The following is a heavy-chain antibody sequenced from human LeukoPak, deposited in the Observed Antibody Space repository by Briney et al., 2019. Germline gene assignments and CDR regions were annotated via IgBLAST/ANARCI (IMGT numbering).Heavy chain of an antibody. CDR2: ISWDGGST. J-gene: IGHJ4*02. CDR1: GFTFDDYT. Sequence: TGGSLRLSCAASGFTFDDYTMHWVRQAPGKGLEWVSLISWDGGSTYYADSVKGRFTISRDNSKNSLYLQMNSLRTEDTALYYCAKDSELGGQWLMLGYFDYWGQGTLVTVSS. CDR3: AKDSELGGQWLMLGYFDY. D-gene: IGHD6-19*01. V-gene: IGHV3-43*01.